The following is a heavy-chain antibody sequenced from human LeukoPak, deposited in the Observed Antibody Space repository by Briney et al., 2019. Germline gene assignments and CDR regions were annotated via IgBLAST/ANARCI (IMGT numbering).Heavy chain of an antibody. CDR3: ARGWGIVVENAFDI. J-gene: IGHJ3*02. Sequence: ASAKVSCKASGYTFTSYDINWVRQATGQGLEWMGWMNPNSGNTGYAQKFQGRVTMTRNTSISTAYMELSSLRSEDTAVYYCARGWGIVVENAFDIWGQGTMVTVSS. V-gene: IGHV1-8*01. D-gene: IGHD3-22*01. CDR1: GYTFTSYD. CDR2: MNPNSGNT.